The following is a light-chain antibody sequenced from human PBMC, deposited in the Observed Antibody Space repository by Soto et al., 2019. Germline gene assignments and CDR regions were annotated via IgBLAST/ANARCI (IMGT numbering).Light chain of an antibody. CDR3: SSDAGSRV. J-gene: IGLJ3*02. CDR2: EVN. CDR1: SSDVGAHNY. Sequence: QSVLTQPPSASGSPGQSVAISCTGTSSDVGAHNYVSWYQQHPGKAPKLMIYEVNKRPSGVPDRFSGSKSGNTASLTVSGLQAEDEADYYCSSDAGSRVFGGGTTLTVL. V-gene: IGLV2-8*01.